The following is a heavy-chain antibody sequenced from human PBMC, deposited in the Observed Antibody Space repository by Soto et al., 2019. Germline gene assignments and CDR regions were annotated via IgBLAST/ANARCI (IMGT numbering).Heavy chain of an antibody. J-gene: IGHJ4*02. CDR2: ISPSGIP. V-gene: IGHV4-30-2*01. D-gene: IGHD2-8*01. Sequence: SETLSLTCSVSGGSVSSGGYSWSWIRQPPGKGLECIGFISPSGIPDYNPSLKSRVTISVDRSKNQISLELSSVTAAATAVYYCTRGVLAWGPGTLVTVSS. CDR1: GGSVSSGGYS. CDR3: TRGVLA.